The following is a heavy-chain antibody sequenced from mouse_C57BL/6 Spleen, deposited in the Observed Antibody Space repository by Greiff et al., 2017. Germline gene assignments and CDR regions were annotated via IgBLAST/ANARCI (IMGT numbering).Heavy chain of an antibody. J-gene: IGHJ4*01. CDR1: GYTFTSYW. V-gene: IGHV1-53*01. CDR3: VRPWVYYAMDY. D-gene: IGHD4-1*01. CDR2: INPSNGGT. Sequence: QVQLQQPGTELVKPGASVKLSCKASGYTFTSYWMHWVKQRPGQGLEWIGNINPSNGGTNYNEKFKSKATLTVDKSSSTAYMQLSSLTADYSSVYYVVRPWVYYAMDYWGLVTLFSVSS.